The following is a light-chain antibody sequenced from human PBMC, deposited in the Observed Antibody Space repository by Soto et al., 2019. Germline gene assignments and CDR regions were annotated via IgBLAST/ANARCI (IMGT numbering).Light chain of an antibody. CDR3: QQRSNWPRT. CDR2: DAS. Sequence: EIVLTQSPATLSLSPGERATLSCRASQSVSSSLAWYQQXXXXAPRLLIYDASNRATGIPARFSGSGSGTDFTLTISSLEPEDFAVYYCQQRSNWPRTFGQGTKLEIK. V-gene: IGKV3-11*01. J-gene: IGKJ2*01. CDR1: QSVSSS.